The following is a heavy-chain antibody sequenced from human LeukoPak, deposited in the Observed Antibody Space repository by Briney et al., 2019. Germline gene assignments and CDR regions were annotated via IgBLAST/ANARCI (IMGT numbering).Heavy chain of an antibody. J-gene: IGHJ4*02. CDR3: AKYAPPTTALTRFFDD. D-gene: IGHD4-17*01. V-gene: IGHV3-48*01. CDR2: INSSSSTI. CDR1: GFTFSSHS. Sequence: PGGSLRLSCAASGFTFSSHSMNWVRQAPGKGLEWVSYINSSSSTIYYADSVKGRFTISRDNAKNSLYLQMNSLRVEDTAVYYCAKYAPPTTALTRFFDDWGQGTLVTVSS.